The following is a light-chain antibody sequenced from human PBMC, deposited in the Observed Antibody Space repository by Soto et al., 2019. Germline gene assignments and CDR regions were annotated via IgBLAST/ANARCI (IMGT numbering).Light chain of an antibody. CDR2: DVT. Sequence: QSALTQPRSVSGSPGQSVTISCTGTSSDVGDYEHVSWYQQAPGTAPKLIIFDVTNRPSGVPDRFSGSKSGNTPSLTIFGLQAEDEADYYCSLYTSSSTWVFGGGTQLTVL. CDR1: SSDVGDYEH. V-gene: IGLV2-18*01. CDR3: SLYTSSSTWV. J-gene: IGLJ3*02.